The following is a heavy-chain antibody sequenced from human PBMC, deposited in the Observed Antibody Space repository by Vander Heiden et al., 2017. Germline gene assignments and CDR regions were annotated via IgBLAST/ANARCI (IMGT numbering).Heavy chain of an antibody. CDR3: ARDGEAFDY. CDR1: GGSISSYY. CDR2: IYYRGST. J-gene: IGHJ4*02. V-gene: IGHV4-59*01. Sequence: QVQLQESGPGLVKPSETLSLTCTVSGGSISSYYWSWIRQPPGKGLEWIGYIYYRGSTNDNPSLKSRVTISGDTSKNQFSMKLSSVTAADTAVDYCARDGEAFDYWGQGTLVTVSS.